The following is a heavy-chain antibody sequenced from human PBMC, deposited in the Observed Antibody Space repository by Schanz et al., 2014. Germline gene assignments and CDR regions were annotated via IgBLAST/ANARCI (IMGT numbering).Heavy chain of an antibody. J-gene: IGHJ3*02. CDR3: ARDLPYCDGGECYSDGFDI. CDR1: GYTFSSHG. D-gene: IGHD2-21*01. V-gene: IGHV1-3*04. CDR2: INTANGNA. Sequence: QFHLVQSGAELKKPGASVKVSCKASGYTFSSHGIHWLRQAPGQSLEWMGWINTANGNAKYSANFQARVTITRDTSATTAYMELTILRSEDTAVYDGARDLPYCDGGECYSDGFDIWGQGTLVTISS.